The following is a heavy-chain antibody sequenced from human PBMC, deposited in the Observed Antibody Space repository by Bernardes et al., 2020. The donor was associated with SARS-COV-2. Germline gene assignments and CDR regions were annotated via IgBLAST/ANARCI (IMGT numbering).Heavy chain of an antibody. CDR2: IYWDDDR. V-gene: IGHV2-5*02. Sequence: SGATLLKPTQTLTLTCTFSGFSFRPSGVGVGWIRQPPGKALEWLALIYWDDDRRYSASLKSRLTITKDTSKNQVVLTMTNMDPVDTATYYCAHRRPSTWEGDWFDPWGQGTLVTVSS. CDR1: GFSFRPSGVG. J-gene: IGHJ5*02. D-gene: IGHD6-13*01. CDR3: AHRRPSTWEGDWFDP.